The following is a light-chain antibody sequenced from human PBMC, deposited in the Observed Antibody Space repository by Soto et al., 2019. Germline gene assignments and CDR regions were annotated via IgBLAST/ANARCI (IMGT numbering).Light chain of an antibody. V-gene: IGKV3-20*01. CDR1: QSVSSSY. CDR2: GAS. J-gene: IGKJ3*01. Sequence: EIVLTQSPVTLSLSPGERATLSCRASQSVSSSYLAWYQQKPGQAPRLLIYGASSRATGIPDRFSGSGSGTDFTLTISRLEPEDVAVYYCQQYGSSLFTFGPGTKVDIK. CDR3: QQYGSSLFT.